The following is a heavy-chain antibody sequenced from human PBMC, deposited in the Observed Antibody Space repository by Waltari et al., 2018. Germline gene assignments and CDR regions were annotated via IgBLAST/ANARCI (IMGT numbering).Heavy chain of an antibody. D-gene: IGHD3-16*01. CDR2: IFHDGSA. CDR3: VRGEYGGNSGKVDL. CDR1: GYSITTNDY. V-gene: IGHV4-38-2*01. J-gene: IGHJ5*02. Sequence: QGQLRESGPGLVKPSETLSLTCSVSGYSITTNDYWGWIRLPPGTGLEWIGSIFHDGSAYSHPSLNSRVIISVDTSNNQFSLKLRSVTPGDTAVYYCVRGEYGGNSGKVDLWGPGTLVTVSS.